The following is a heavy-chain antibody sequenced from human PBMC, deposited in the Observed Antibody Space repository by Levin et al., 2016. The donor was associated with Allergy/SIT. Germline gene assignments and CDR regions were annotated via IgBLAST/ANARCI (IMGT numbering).Heavy chain of an antibody. CDR3: AREGAHDRRGYSSPDH. V-gene: IGHV3-74*01. Sequence: GESLKISCAASGFTFSNYWMHWVRQAPGKGLVCVSRIDNDGHTIIHADSMKGRFTISRDNAKNSLYLQMNSLSAEDTAVYYCAREGAHDRRGYSSPDHWGQGTLVTVSS. D-gene: IGHD3-22*01. CDR1: GFTFSNYW. CDR2: IDNDGHTI. J-gene: IGHJ4*02.